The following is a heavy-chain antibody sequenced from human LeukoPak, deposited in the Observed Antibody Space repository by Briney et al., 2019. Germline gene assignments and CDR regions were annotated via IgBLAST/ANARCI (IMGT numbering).Heavy chain of an antibody. V-gene: IGHV4-34*01. CDR2: INHSGST. J-gene: IGHJ4*02. CDR1: GGSFSGYY. CDR3: ARAQLWFKTLGY. Sequence: SETLTLTCADYGGSFSGYYWRWIRQPPGKELEWIGEINHSGSTNYNPSLKSRVTISVDTSKNQFSLKLSSVTAADTAVYYCARAQLWFKTLGYWGQGTLVTVSS. D-gene: IGHD5-18*01.